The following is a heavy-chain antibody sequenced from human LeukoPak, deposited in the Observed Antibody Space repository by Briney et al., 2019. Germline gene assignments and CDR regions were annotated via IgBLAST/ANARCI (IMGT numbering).Heavy chain of an antibody. CDR1: GFTFSSYS. D-gene: IGHD7-27*01. CDR3: ATGDGY. J-gene: IGHJ4*02. Sequence: GGSLRLSRAASGFTFSSYSMNWVRQAPGKGLEWVSSIGSDSTYIYYTDSVKGRFTIYRDNAKNSLYLQMNSLRAEDTAVYYCATGDGYWGQGTLVTVSS. CDR2: IGSDSTYI. V-gene: IGHV3-21*01.